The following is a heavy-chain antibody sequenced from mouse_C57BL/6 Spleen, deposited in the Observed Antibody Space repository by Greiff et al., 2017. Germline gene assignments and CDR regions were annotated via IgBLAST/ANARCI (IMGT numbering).Heavy chain of an antibody. J-gene: IGHJ2*01. CDR3: ARQIYYGNYGNYFDY. CDR1: ELTFGDYY. V-gene: IGHV5-16*01. D-gene: IGHD2-1*01. CDR2: INYDGSST. Sequence: RRMGSKGGLGRPESSRKLSSTPPELTFGDYYMAWVGRVPEKGLEWVANINYDGSSTYYLDSLKSRFIISRDNAKNILYLQMSSLKSEDTATYYCARQIYYGNYGNYFDYWGQGTTLTVSS.